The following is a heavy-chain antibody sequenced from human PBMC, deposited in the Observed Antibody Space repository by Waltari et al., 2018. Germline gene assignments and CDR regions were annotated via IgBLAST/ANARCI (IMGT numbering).Heavy chain of an antibody. D-gene: IGHD3-9*01. V-gene: IGHV4-38-2*02. J-gene: IGHJ4*02. CDR3: AREGIDDILTGLDYFDY. Sequence: QVQLQESGPGLVKPSETLSLTCAVSGYSISSGYYWGWIRQPQGKGLEWIGSIYHSGSTYYNPSLKSRVTISVDTSKNQFSLKLSSVTAADTAVYYCAREGIDDILTGLDYFDYWGQGTLVTVSS. CDR2: IYHSGST. CDR1: GYSISSGYY.